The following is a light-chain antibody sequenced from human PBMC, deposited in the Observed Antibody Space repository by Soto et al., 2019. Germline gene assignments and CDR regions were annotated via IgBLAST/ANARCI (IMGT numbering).Light chain of an antibody. CDR2: GYI. J-gene: IGLJ1*01. CDR3: QSYDSSLSSYV. Sequence: QSVLTQPPSVSGAPGQRVTIACTGTTSNIGAHYDVHWYQHIPGTAPKLLIYGYIHRPSGVPDRFSGSKSDTSASLAITGLQAEDEADYYCQSYDSSLSSYVLGPGTKVTVL. V-gene: IGLV1-40*01. CDR1: TSNIGAHYD.